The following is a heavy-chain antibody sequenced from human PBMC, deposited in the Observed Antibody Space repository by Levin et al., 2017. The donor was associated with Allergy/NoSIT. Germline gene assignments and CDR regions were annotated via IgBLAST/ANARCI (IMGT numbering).Heavy chain of an antibody. CDR3: AKDLMEWLLGIFDS. J-gene: IGHJ4*02. D-gene: IGHD3-3*01. V-gene: IGHV3-23*01. CDR2: ISGSGDTT. CDR1: GFTFSSYA. Sequence: GESLKISCAASGFTFSSYAMYWVRQAPGKGLEWVSAISGSGDTTYYADSVKGRFTISRDKSKNTLYLQMNSLRAEDTAVYYCAKDLMEWLLGIFDSWGQGTLVTVSS.